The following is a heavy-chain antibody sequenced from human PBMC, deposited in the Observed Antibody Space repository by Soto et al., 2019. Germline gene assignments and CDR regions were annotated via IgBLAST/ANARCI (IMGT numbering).Heavy chain of an antibody. D-gene: IGHD3-22*01. V-gene: IGHV4-39*01. CDR3: ATTFDSSGYYHNYGMDV. CDR2: VYYSGFT. J-gene: IGHJ6*02. Sequence: SETLSLTCTVSGASINTIPYYWGWIRQSPGKGLEWIGSVYYSGFTYYNPSLKSRVTISVDTSKNQFSLELTSVTAADTALYYCATTFDSSGYYHNYGMDVWGQGTTVTVSS. CDR1: GASINTIPYY.